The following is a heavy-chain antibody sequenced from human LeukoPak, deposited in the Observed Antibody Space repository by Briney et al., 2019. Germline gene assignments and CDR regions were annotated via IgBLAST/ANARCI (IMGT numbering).Heavy chain of an antibody. D-gene: IGHD2-2*01. CDR3: ARGTIVVVPAATDPLYYFDY. CDR1: GGSISSSSYY. CDR2: IYYSGST. J-gene: IGHJ4*02. Sequence: SETLSLTCTVSGGSISSSSYYWGWIRQPPGKGLEWIGSIYYSGSTYYNPSLKSRVTISVDTSKNQFSLKLSSVTAADTAVYYCARGTIVVVPAATDPLYYFDYWGQGTLVTVSS. V-gene: IGHV4-39*07.